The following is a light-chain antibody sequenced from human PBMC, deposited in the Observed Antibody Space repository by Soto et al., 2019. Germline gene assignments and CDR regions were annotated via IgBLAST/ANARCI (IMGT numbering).Light chain of an antibody. CDR3: QQFNNSPIT. CDR2: VAS. V-gene: IGKV3-15*01. CDR1: QSVSSN. Sequence: EIVMTQSPATLSVSPGERATLSCRASQSVSSNLAWYQQKPGQAPRLLIYVASTRATGIPARFSGSGSGTEFTLTISSLKSEDFAVYYCQQFNNSPITFGHGTRLEIK. J-gene: IGKJ5*01.